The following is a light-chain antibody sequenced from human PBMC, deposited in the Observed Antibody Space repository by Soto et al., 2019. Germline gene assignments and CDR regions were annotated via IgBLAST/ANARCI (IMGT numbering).Light chain of an antibody. Sequence: EVVLTPSPGTLSLSPGETATLSCRASQSVTNNYLAWYQQRPGLAPRLLIYGASSRATGIPDRFSGSGSGTVFTLTISRLEPEDFAVYYCQQYGRSRTFGQGTKVDIK. CDR3: QQYGRSRT. CDR2: GAS. CDR1: QSVTNNY. J-gene: IGKJ1*01. V-gene: IGKV3-20*01.